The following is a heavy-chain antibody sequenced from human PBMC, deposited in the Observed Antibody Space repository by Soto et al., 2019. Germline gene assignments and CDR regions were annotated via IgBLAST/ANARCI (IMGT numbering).Heavy chain of an antibody. D-gene: IGHD3-16*02. CDR3: ARGLDYYDYVWGSYRTGDYFDY. CDR2: IYYSGST. J-gene: IGHJ4*02. CDR1: GGSISSSSYY. Sequence: QLQLQESGPGLVKPSETLSLTCTVSGGSISSSSYYWGWIRQPPGKGLEWIGSIYYSGSTYYNPSLKSRVTISVDTSKNQFSLKLSSVTAADTAVYYCARGLDYYDYVWGSYRTGDYFDYWGQGTLVTVSS. V-gene: IGHV4-39*01.